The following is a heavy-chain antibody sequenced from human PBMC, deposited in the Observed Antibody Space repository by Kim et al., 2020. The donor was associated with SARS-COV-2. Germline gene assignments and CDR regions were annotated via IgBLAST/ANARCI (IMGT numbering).Heavy chain of an antibody. D-gene: IGHD3-16*01. CDR3: PRRIRGRPPDI. J-gene: IGHJ4*02. V-gene: IGHV4-39*01. Sequence: SETLSLTCTVSGASISISNNCWAWIRQPPGKGLEWLGNVCYRGATNYYPSLESRATISADTSKNQFSLNLTSVTAADTAVYYCPRRIRGRPPDIGGQGT. CDR2: VCYRGAT. CDR1: GASISISNNC.